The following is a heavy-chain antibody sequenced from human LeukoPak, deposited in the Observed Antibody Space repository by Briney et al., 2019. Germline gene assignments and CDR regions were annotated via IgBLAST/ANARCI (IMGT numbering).Heavy chain of an antibody. Sequence: GGSLRLSCAPSGFPFSSYSMNWVRKPPGKGLEWVSSISSSSSYIYYAVSVKGRFTISRDNAKNSLYLQMNSLRAEDTAVYYCARDRAFGGVTDDFDYWGQGTLVTVSS. CDR1: GFPFSSYS. CDR2: ISSSSSYI. D-gene: IGHD3-16*01. J-gene: IGHJ4*02. V-gene: IGHV3-21*01. CDR3: ARDRAFGGVTDDFDY.